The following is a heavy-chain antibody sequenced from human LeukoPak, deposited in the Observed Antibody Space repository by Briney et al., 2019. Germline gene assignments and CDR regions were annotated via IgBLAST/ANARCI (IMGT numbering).Heavy chain of an antibody. D-gene: IGHD1-26*01. CDR2: IPYDGSNK. V-gene: IGHV3-30*02. J-gene: IGHJ4*02. Sequence: GGSLRLSCAASGFTFSSYGMHWVRQAPGKGLEWVAFIPYDGSNKYYADSVKGRFTISRDNSKNTLYLQMNSLRAEDTAVYYCAKADGGSYPLDYWGQGTLVTVSS. CDR3: AKADGGSYPLDY. CDR1: GFTFSSYG.